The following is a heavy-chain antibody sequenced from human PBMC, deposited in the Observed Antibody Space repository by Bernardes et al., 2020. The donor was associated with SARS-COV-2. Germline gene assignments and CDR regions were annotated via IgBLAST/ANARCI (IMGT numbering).Heavy chain of an antibody. V-gene: IGHV1-18*01. CDR1: GYTFTSYG. CDR2: NSAYNGNT. Sequence: ASVKVSCKASGYTFTSYGISWVRQAPGQGLEWMGWNSAYNGNTNYAQKLQGRVTMTTDTSTSTAYMELRSLRSDDTAVYYCARSDGYEIFGVVIHAPRFDPWGQGTLVTVSS. D-gene: IGHD3-3*01. CDR3: ARSDGYEIFGVVIHAPRFDP. J-gene: IGHJ5*02.